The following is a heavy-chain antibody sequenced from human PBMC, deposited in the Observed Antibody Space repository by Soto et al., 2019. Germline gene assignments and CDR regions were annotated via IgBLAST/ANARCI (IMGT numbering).Heavy chain of an antibody. CDR2: IIPILGIA. CDR3: ARGHSGSYLY. J-gene: IGHJ4*02. CDR1: GGNFSSYT. V-gene: IGHV1-69*02. Sequence: QVQLVQSGAEVKKPGSSVKVSCKASGGNFSSYTISWVRQAPGQGLEWMGRIIPILGIANYAQKFQGIVTITADKSTSTAYMELSSMRSEDTAVYYCARGHSGSYLYWGQGTLVTVSS. D-gene: IGHD1-26*01.